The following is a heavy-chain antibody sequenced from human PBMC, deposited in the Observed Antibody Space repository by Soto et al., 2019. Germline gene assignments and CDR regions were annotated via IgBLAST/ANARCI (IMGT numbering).Heavy chain of an antibody. CDR2: TDQDGSDK. CDR3: VRDLGRYCSGGSCYSA. CDR1: GFTFSSYW. J-gene: IGHJ5*02. V-gene: IGHV3-7*01. Sequence: GGSLRLSCAAPGFTFSSYWMSWVRQGPGKGLEWVANTDQDGSDKYYVEYVKGRFTISRDNARNSLFLQMNSLRVDDTAVFYCVRDLGRYCSGGSCYSAWGQGTRVTVSS. D-gene: IGHD2-15*01.